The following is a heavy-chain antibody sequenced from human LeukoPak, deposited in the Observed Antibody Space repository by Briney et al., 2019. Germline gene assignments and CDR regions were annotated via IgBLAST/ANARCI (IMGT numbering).Heavy chain of an antibody. J-gene: IGHJ5*01. CDR2: LLYDGSHE. V-gene: IGHV3-30*04. Sequence: GGSLRLSCAASGFSFSSYSMHWVRQAPGKGLEWVAELLYDGSHEFYADVVKGRLTISRDNSKNTLYLQINSLRAEDTAVYYCAKEGRWLDSWGQGTLVTVS. CDR1: GFSFSSYS. CDR3: AKEGRWLDS.